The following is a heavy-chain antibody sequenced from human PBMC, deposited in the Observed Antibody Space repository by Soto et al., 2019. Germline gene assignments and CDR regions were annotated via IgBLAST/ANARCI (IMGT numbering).Heavy chain of an antibody. CDR2: INHSGST. Sequence: SETLSLTCAVYGGSFGGYYWSWISQPPGKGLEWMGEINHSGSTNYNPSRKSRVTISVDTSKNQFSLKLSSVTAADTAVYYCARGRRYIVVVPAASSPFEYFQHWGQGTLVTVSS. D-gene: IGHD2-2*01. CDR1: GGSFGGYY. CDR3: ARGRRYIVVVPAASSPFEYFQH. V-gene: IGHV4-34*01. J-gene: IGHJ1*01.